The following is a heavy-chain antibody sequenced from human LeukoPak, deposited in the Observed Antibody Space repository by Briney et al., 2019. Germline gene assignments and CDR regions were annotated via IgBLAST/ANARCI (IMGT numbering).Heavy chain of an antibody. CDR3: AREGVVAAGDY. CDR2: IKQDGSEK. J-gene: IGHJ4*02. V-gene: IGHV3-7*01. D-gene: IGHD2-15*01. Sequence: GGSLRLSCAASGFTFSSYWMRWVRQAPGKGLEWVANIKQDGSEKNYVDSVKGRFTISRDNGKYALYLLMNSLRAEDTAMYYCAREGVVAAGDYWGQGTLVTVSS. CDR1: GFTFSSYW.